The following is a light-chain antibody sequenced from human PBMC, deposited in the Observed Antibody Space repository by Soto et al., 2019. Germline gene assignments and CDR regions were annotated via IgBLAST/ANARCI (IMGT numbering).Light chain of an antibody. Sequence: MGVTQSPATLAVSTGENGTLSCGASLGISINLAWYQQRPGQAPRLLIYGASTRATGVPARFSGSGSGTDFTLTISSLQSEDLAVYHCQQYGSSSITFGQGTRLEIK. CDR1: LGISIN. CDR3: QQYGSSSIT. V-gene: IGKV3-15*01. CDR2: GAS. J-gene: IGKJ5*01.